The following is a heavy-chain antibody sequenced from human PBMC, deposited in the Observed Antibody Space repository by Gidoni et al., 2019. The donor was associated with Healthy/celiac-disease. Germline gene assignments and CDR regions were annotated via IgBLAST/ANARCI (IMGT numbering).Heavy chain of an antibody. CDR2: IYYSGST. J-gene: IGHJ4*02. CDR1: GGSISSGGYY. Sequence: QVQLQESGPGLVKPSQTLSLTCTVSGGSISSGGYYWSWIRQHPGKGLEWIGYIYYSGSTYYNPSLKSRVTISVDTSKNQFSLKLSSVTAADTAVYYCARCTYNYYDPHTYYFDYWGQGTLVTVSS. CDR3: ARCTYNYYDPHTYYFDY. D-gene: IGHD3-22*01. V-gene: IGHV4-31*03.